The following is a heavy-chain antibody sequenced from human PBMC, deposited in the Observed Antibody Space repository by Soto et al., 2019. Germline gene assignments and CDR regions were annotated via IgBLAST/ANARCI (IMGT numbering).Heavy chain of an antibody. CDR1: GFTFSDYY. V-gene: IGHV3-11*06. D-gene: IGHD5-18*01. J-gene: IGHJ4*02. Sequence: QVQLVESGGGLVKPGGSLRLSCAASGFTFSDYYMSWIRQAPGKGLEWVSYISSSSSYTNYADSVKGRFTISRDNAKNSLYLQVNSLRAEDTAVYYCASVRGYSYGPFDYWGQGTLVTVSS. CDR3: ASVRGYSYGPFDY. CDR2: ISSSSSYT.